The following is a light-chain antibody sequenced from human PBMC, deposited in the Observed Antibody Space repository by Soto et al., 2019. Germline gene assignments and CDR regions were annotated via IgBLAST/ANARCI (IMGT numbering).Light chain of an antibody. CDR1: SSDVGAYNY. CDR3: TSYTSTSTYV. Sequence: QPVLTQPASVSGPPGQSITISCTGTSSDVGAYNYVSWYQHHPGKAPRLVIYDVTNRPSGISDRFSGSKSGNTASLTISGLLAEDEADYYCTSYTSTSTYVFGTGTMLTVL. CDR2: DVT. J-gene: IGLJ1*01. V-gene: IGLV2-14*01.